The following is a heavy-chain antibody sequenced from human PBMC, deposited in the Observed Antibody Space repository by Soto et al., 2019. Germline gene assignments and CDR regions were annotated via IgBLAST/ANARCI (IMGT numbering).Heavy chain of an antibody. CDR3: ARRIAAAGGYYYYAFDV. CDR2: IYPADSDT. Sequence: GESLKISCEGFGYSFATYWIGWVRQMPGKGLEWMGIIYPADSDTRYSPSFQGQVTISVDKSINTAYLQWSSLRTSDTAMYYCARRIAAAGGYYYYAFDVWGPGTAVTVSS. CDR1: GYSFATYW. V-gene: IGHV5-51*01. J-gene: IGHJ6*02. D-gene: IGHD6-13*01.